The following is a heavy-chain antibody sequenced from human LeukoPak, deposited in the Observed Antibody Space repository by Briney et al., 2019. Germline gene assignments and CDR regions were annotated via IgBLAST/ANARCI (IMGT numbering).Heavy chain of an antibody. Sequence: MASETLSLTCTVSGGSISSYYWSWIRQPPGKGLEWLGYIYYSGSTNYNPSLKSRVTISVDTSKTQFSLRLTSVTAADTAVYYCARTAAGTSALHFWGQGTLVTVSS. V-gene: IGHV4-59*08. CDR1: GGSISSYY. D-gene: IGHD6-13*01. J-gene: IGHJ4*02. CDR2: IYYSGST. CDR3: ARTAAGTSALHF.